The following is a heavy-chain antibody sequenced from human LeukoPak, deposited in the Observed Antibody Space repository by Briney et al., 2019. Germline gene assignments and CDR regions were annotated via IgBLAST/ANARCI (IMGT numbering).Heavy chain of an antibody. Sequence: ASVTVSCKASGYTFPARFMQWVRQAPGKGLEWMGWINPNSGGPIYAQKFHGRVTMTTDTSITTAYMELTGLKSDDTAVYYCARDMGYTYGYRLYHYVVYLWGQGTTVTVSS. J-gene: IGHJ6*02. CDR3: ARDMGYTYGYRLYHYVVYL. D-gene: IGHD5-18*01. CDR2: INPNSGGP. CDR1: GYTFPARF. V-gene: IGHV1-2*02.